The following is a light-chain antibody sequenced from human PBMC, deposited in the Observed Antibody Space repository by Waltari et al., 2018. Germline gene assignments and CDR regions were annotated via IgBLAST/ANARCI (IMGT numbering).Light chain of an antibody. V-gene: IGKV1-12*01. CDR1: QSISSW. Sequence: DIQMTQSPSSLSASVGDTVTITCRASQSISSWLDWYQQKPGKAPKLLIYKASSLQSGVPSRFSGSGSATEFTLIISSLQPEDFATYYCLQYSSSPYSFGQGTKVEIK. CDR3: LQYSSSPYS. J-gene: IGKJ2*03. CDR2: KAS.